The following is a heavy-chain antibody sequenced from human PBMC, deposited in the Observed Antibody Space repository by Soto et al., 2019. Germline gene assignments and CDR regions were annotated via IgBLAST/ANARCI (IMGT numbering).Heavy chain of an antibody. Sequence: SETLSLTCAVSGGSFSGYYWSWIRQPPGKGLEWIGEINHSGSTNYNPSLKSRVTISVDTSKNQFSLKLSSVTAADTAVYYCARVPGVAAPYYYYYYMDVWGKGTTVTVSS. CDR1: GGSFSGYY. D-gene: IGHD2-15*01. CDR2: INHSGST. V-gene: IGHV4-34*01. J-gene: IGHJ6*03. CDR3: ARVPGVAAPYYYYYYMDV.